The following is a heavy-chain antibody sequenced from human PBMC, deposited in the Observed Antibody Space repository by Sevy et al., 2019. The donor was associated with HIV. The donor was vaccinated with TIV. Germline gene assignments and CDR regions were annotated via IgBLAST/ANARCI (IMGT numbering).Heavy chain of an antibody. Sequence: GGSLRLSCAASGFTFSSYAMSWVRQAPGKGLEWVSAISGSGGSTYYADSVKGQFTISRDNSKNTLYLQMNSLRAEDTAVYYCAKDHPSSSWPSPFDYWGQGTLVTVSS. J-gene: IGHJ4*02. D-gene: IGHD6-13*01. CDR2: ISGSGGST. V-gene: IGHV3-23*01. CDR3: AKDHPSSSWPSPFDY. CDR1: GFTFSSYA.